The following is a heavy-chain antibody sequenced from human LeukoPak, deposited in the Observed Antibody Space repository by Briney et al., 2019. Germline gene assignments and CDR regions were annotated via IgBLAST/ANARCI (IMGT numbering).Heavy chain of an antibody. J-gene: IGHJ3*02. Sequence: GGSLRLSCAASGFTFSNYGMHWVRQAPGKGLEWVAVIWYDGSDKYYADSVKGRFTISRDNSKNTLYLQMDSLRPEDMAVYYCARERYSVYDFDAFDMWGQGTMVTVSS. V-gene: IGHV3-33*01. D-gene: IGHD5/OR15-5a*01. CDR1: GFTFSNYG. CDR2: IWYDGSDK. CDR3: ARERYSVYDFDAFDM.